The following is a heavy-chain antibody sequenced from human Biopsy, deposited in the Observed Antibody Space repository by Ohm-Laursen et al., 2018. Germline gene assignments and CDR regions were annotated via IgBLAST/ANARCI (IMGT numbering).Heavy chain of an antibody. CDR2: IHVSGST. CDR3: ARDSPSYADYPLDS. V-gene: IGHV4-4*07. J-gene: IGHJ4*02. Sequence: SETLSLTCSVSGTSIITYSWSWIRQPAGKGLEWIGRIHVSGSTNYNPSLKSRVTMSLDTSESRFSLELASVTAADTAVYYCARDSPSYADYPLDSWGPGILVTVS. D-gene: IGHD4-17*01. CDR1: GTSIITYS.